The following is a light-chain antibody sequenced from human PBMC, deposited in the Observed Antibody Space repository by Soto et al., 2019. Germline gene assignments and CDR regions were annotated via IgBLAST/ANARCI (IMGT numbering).Light chain of an antibody. V-gene: IGLV2-14*01. Sequence: QSALTQPASVSGSPGQSITISCTGTSSDVGGYKFVSWYQQYPGKAPKLMIFEVSNRPSGVSHRFSGSKSGNTASLTISGLQTEDEADYYCTSFTSSSTYVFGSGTKLTVL. CDR1: SSDVGGYKF. CDR3: TSFTSSSTYV. CDR2: EVS. J-gene: IGLJ1*01.